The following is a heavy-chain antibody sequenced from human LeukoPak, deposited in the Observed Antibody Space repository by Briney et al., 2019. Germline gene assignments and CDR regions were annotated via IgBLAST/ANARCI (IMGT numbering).Heavy chain of an antibody. J-gene: IGHJ6*02. Sequence: ASVKVSCKASGYTFTSYGISWVRQAPGQGLEWMGWISAYNGNTNCAQKLQGRVTMTTDTSTSTAYMELRSLRSDDTAVYYCARIPSSGWYKFYYYGMDVWGQGTTVTVSS. V-gene: IGHV1-18*01. CDR1: GYTFTSYG. CDR3: ARIPSSGWYKFYYYGMDV. CDR2: ISAYNGNT. D-gene: IGHD6-19*01.